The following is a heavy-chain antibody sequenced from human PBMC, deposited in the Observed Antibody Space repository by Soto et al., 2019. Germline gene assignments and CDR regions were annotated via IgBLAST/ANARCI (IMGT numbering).Heavy chain of an antibody. CDR3: ATLDILTGYDAFDI. J-gene: IGHJ3*02. CDR1: GFTFSSYG. D-gene: IGHD3-9*01. CDR2: IWYDGSNK. V-gene: IGHV3-33*01. Sequence: ESGGGVVQPGRSLRLSCAASGFTFSSYGMHWVRQAPGKGLEWVAVIWYDGSNKYYADSVKGRFTISRDNSKNTLYLQMNSLRAEDTAVYYCATLDILTGYDAFDIWGQGTMVTVSS.